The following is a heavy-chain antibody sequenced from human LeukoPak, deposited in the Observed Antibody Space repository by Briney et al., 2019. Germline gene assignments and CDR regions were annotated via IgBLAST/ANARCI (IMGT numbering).Heavy chain of an antibody. D-gene: IGHD6-13*01. Sequence: GGSLRLSCAASGFTFSGYWMSSVRQAPGKGLEWVANIKQDGSEKYYVDSVKGRFTISRDNAKNSLFLQMNCLRAEDTAVYYCARDCHWQQLDGDAFDIWGQGTMVTVSS. CDR1: GFTFSGYW. V-gene: IGHV3-7*04. CDR3: ARDCHWQQLDGDAFDI. J-gene: IGHJ3*02. CDR2: IKQDGSEK.